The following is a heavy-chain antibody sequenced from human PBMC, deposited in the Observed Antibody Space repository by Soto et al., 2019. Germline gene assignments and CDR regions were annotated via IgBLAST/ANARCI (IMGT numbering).Heavy chain of an antibody. V-gene: IGHV1-18*01. J-gene: IGHJ4*02. CDR2: ISAYNGNT. CDR3: ARVVDYDLWSGYFLRYFDC. D-gene: IGHD3-3*01. Sequence: QVQLVQSGAEVKKPGASVKVSCKASGYTFTSYGISWVRQAPGQGLEWMGWISAYNGNTNYAQKLQGRVTMTTDTTTSTAYMELRSLRSDDTAVYYCARVVDYDLWSGYFLRYFDCWGQGTLVTVSA. CDR1: GYTFTSYG.